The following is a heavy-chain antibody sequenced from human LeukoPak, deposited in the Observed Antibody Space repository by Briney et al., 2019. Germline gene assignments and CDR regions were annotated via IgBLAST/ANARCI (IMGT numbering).Heavy chain of an antibody. J-gene: IGHJ5*02. CDR2: IRYSWST. D-gene: IGHD5/OR15-5a*01. V-gene: IGHV4-39*01. CDR3: ATSDTVSTYNWFDP. Sequence: SETLSLTCNVSGGSISSNTYFWGWIRRPPGKGLEWIGSIRYSWSTYYNPSLKSRVTISVDASNNQFSLHLTSLTAADTAVYYCATSDTVSTYNWFDPWGLGTLVTVS. CDR1: GGSISSNTYF.